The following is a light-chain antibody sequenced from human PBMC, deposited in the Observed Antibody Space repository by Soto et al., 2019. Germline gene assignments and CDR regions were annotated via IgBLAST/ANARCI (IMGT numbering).Light chain of an antibody. V-gene: IGLV1-40*01. J-gene: IGLJ2*01. CDR1: SSNIGAGYD. Sequence: QSVLTQPPSVSGAPGQRVTISCTGSSSNIGAGYDVHWYQQLPGTAPKLLIYGNSNRPSGVPDRFSGSKSGTSASLAITGLQAEDEADYYCQSYDSSLSAYVVFGGGTMLTV. CDR2: GNS. CDR3: QSYDSSLSAYVV.